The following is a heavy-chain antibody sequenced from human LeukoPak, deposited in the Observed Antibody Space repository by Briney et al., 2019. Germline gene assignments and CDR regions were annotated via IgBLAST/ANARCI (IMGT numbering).Heavy chain of an antibody. CDR1: GYTFTGDY. J-gene: IGHJ4*02. D-gene: IGHD3-9*01. CDR3: ASAFYDILTGYATTIGY. Sequence: ASVKVSCKASGYTFTGDYMHWVRQAPGQGLEWMGWINPNSGGTNYAQKFQGRVTMTRDTSISTAYMELSRLRSHDTAVYFCASAFYDILTGYATTIGYWGQGTLVTVSS. CDR2: INPNSGGT. V-gene: IGHV1-2*02.